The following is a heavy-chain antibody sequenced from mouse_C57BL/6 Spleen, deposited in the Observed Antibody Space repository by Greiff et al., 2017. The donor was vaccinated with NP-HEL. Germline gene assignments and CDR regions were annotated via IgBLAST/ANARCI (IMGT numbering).Heavy chain of an antibody. CDR2: FYPGSGSI. CDR1: GYTFTEYT. CDR3: ARHEGPGKGVYYAMDY. J-gene: IGHJ4*01. V-gene: IGHV1-62-2*01. Sequence: QVQLQQSGAELVKPGASVKLSCKASGYTFTEYTIHWVKQRSGQGLEWIGWFYPGSGSIKYNEKFKDKATLTADKSSSTVSMELIILTSEYSAVYFCARHEGPGKGVYYAMDYWGQGTSVTVSS.